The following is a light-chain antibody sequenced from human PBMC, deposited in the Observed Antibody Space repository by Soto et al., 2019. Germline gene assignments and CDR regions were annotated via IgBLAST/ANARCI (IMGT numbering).Light chain of an antibody. CDR3: QQYNNWPPRYT. V-gene: IGKV3D-15*01. CDR2: GVS. CDR1: QSVTNN. J-gene: IGKJ2*01. Sequence: ELVMTQSPATQSVSPGERATLSCRASQSVTNNLAWYQQKPGQPPKLVLYGVSTRAAGIPARFNGSGYGTEFTLTISSLQSEDFAVYYCQQYNNWPPRYTFGQGTKLEIK.